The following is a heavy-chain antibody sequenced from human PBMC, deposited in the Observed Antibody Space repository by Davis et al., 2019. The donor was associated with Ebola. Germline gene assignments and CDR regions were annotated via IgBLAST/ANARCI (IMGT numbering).Heavy chain of an antibody. CDR2: IIPIFGTA. CDR1: GGTFSSYA. D-gene: IGHD5-12*01. J-gene: IGHJ6*02. V-gene: IGHV1-69*05. Sequence: AASVKVSCKASGGTFSSYAISWVRQAPGQGLEWMGGIIPIFGTANYAQKFQGRVTMTRNTSISTAYMELSSLRSEDTAVYYCARGYAGFYYYGMDVWGQGTTVTVSS. CDR3: ARGYAGFYYYGMDV.